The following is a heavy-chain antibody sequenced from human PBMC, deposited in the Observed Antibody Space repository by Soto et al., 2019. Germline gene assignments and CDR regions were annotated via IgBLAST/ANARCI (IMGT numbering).Heavy chain of an antibody. J-gene: IGHJ6*03. V-gene: IGHV1-18*01. CDR1: GYTFTSYG. Sequence: AAVKVSCKASGYTFTSYGISWVRQAPGQGLEWMGWISAYNGNTNYAQKLQGRVTMTTDTSTSTTYMELRSLGSDDTAVYYCARDGFVVVPAANSRRYYYYYMDVWGKGTTVTVSS. CDR2: ISAYNGNT. D-gene: IGHD2-2*01. CDR3: ARDGFVVVPAANSRRYYYYYMDV.